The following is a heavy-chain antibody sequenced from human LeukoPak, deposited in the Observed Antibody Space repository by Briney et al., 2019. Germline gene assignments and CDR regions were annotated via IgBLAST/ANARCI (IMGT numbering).Heavy chain of an antibody. D-gene: IGHD1/OR15-1a*01. Sequence: PSETQSLTCTVSGGSISGYNWNWIRQPPGKGLEWIGCMHYSGSTDYNPSLKSRVTISVDTSKNQFSLRLTSVTSADTAMYYCARSNKEGLFDYWGQGTLVTVSS. J-gene: IGHJ4*02. CDR1: GGSISGYN. CDR2: MHYSGST. CDR3: ARSNKEGLFDY. V-gene: IGHV4-59*01.